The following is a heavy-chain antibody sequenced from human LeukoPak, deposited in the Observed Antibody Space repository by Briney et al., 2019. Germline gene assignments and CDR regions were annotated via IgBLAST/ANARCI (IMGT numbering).Heavy chain of an antibody. V-gene: IGHV4-59*01. J-gene: IGHJ4*02. CDR2: IYYSGST. CDR1: GGSISSYY. Sequence: SETLSLTCTVSGGSISSYYWSWIRQPPGKGLEWIGYIYYSGSTNYNPSLKSRVTISVDTSKNQFSLKLSSVTAADTAVYYCARVLRYFDWLAFDYWGQGTLVTVSS. D-gene: IGHD3-9*01. CDR3: ARVLRYFDWLAFDY.